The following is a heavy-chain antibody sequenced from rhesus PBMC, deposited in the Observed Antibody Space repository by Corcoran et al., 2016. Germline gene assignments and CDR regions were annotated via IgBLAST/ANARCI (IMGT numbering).Heavy chain of an antibody. CDR1: GISITTNY. Sequence: QVQLQASGPGLVKPSETLSLTCTVSGISITTNYWSWIRQSPGKGLEWIGYVSGSSGSTSYNPALNSRVTISKDTSENQFYLRLNSMTAADTAVYYCARDAVSLDVWGRGLLVTVSS. J-gene: IGHJ5-2*02. V-gene: IGHV4-147*01. CDR2: VSGSSGST. CDR3: ARDAVSLDV.